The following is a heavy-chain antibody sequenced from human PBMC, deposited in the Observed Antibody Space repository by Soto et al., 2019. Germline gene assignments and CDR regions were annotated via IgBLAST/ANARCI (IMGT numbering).Heavy chain of an antibody. CDR1: GFTFSDYY. J-gene: IGHJ6*02. D-gene: IGHD2-15*01. CDR3: ARAAGSFCRGGSCYSREDYYYGMDV. Sequence: GGSLRLSCSASGFTFSDYYMTWIRQAPGKGLEWVSYISVSSSYTNYADSVKGRFTVSRDNAKNSLYLQMNSLRAEDTAVYYCARAAGSFCRGGSCYSREDYYYGMDVWGQGTTVTVSS. CDR2: ISVSSSYT. V-gene: IGHV3-11*06.